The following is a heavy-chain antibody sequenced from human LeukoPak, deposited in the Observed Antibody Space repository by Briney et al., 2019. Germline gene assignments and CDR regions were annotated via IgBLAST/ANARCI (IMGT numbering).Heavy chain of an antibody. V-gene: IGHV4-4*07. CDR1: GGSVNTYY. J-gene: IGHJ4*02. CDR2: ISITEGT. Sequence: PSETLSLTCSVSGGSVNTYYWSWIRQSAGKGLEWIGRISITEGTNYNPSLKSRVSLSVDASKNQVSLKLGSVTAADTAVYYCARLRRDINDWYADDCWGQGTLVTVSS. CDR3: ARLRRDINDWYADDC. D-gene: IGHD6-19*01.